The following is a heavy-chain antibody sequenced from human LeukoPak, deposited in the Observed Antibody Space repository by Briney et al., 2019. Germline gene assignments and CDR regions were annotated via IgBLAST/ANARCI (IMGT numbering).Heavy chain of an antibody. CDR1: GFDFSNYW. CDR2: IKRDGNDK. CDR3: AKDDYGDYSFDY. Sequence: GGSLRLSCAASGFDFSNYWMSWVRQAPGKGLEWVANIKRDGNDKYYLDSVKGRFTVSRDNAENSLYLEVNSLRAEDTAVYYCAKDDYGDYSFDYWGQGTLVTVSS. D-gene: IGHD4-17*01. J-gene: IGHJ4*02. V-gene: IGHV3-7*01.